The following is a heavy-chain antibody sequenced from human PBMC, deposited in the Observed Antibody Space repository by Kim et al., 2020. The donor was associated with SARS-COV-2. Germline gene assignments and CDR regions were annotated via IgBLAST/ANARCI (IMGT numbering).Heavy chain of an antibody. Sequence: GGSLRLSCAASGFTFRSYALSWVRQAPGKGLEWVSGISGSGGDTYYADSVQGRFTISRDNSKNALNLEMNSLRAEDTALYYCAKGTTITAPFYDYWGQGT. CDR1: GFTFRSYA. J-gene: IGHJ4*02. CDR3: AKGTTITAPFYDY. V-gene: IGHV3-23*01. D-gene: IGHD4-4*01. CDR2: ISGSGGDT.